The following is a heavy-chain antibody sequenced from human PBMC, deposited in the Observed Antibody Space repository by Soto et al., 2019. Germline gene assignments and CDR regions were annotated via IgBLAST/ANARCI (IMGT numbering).Heavy chain of an antibody. Sequence: QVQLVESGGDLVKRGGSLRLSCAASGYTFSDYYMSWIRQAPGKGLEWISYIDTSSTKIYYADSVKGRFTISRDNAKNSLXXXXXXXXXXXXXXXXXXXXXXXXXGYLSPVDYWGQGTLVTVSS. CDR3: XXXXXXXXGYLSPVDY. CDR1: GYTFSDYY. J-gene: IGHJ4*02. D-gene: IGHD5-18*01. V-gene: IGHV3-11*01. CDR2: IDTSSTKI.